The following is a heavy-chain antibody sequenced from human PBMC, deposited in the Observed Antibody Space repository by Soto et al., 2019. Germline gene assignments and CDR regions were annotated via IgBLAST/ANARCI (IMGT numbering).Heavy chain of an antibody. CDR1: GYTFTDYG. CDR3: ARIRQIDFWSGSSYFFDS. J-gene: IGHJ4*02. Sequence: QVHLVQSGAEVEKPGASVKVSCKASGYTFTDYGISWVRQAPGQGLQWIGWITAFNGNTKYAQQFQGRVTMTTDPYTSTAYIELRSLESDDTAVYYCARIRQIDFWSGSSYFFDSWGQGTLVTVS. CDR2: ITAFNGNT. V-gene: IGHV1-18*01. D-gene: IGHD3-3*01.